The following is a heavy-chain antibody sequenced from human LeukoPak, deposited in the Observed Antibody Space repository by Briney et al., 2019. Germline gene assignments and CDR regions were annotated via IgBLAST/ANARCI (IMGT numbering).Heavy chain of an antibody. Sequence: GASVKVSCKASGYTFTGSYMHWVRQAPGRGLEWMGWINPNSGGTKYALKFQGRVTMIRDTSINTAYMELSRLRSDDTAVYYCAREDGSSWTNFDFWGQGTLVTVSS. J-gene: IGHJ4*02. CDR1: GYTFTGSY. D-gene: IGHD6-13*01. CDR3: AREDGSSWTNFDF. V-gene: IGHV1-2*02. CDR2: INPNSGGT.